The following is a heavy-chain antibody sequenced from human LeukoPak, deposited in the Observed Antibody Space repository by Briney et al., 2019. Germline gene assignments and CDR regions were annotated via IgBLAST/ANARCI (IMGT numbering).Heavy chain of an antibody. D-gene: IGHD3-3*01. CDR2: IYYSGST. Sequence: SETLSLTCTVSGGSISSSRYSWGWIRQPPGKGLEWIGSIYYSGSTYYNPSLKSRVTISVDTSKNQFSLKLSSVTAADTAVYYCARHQWGPTTYYDFWSGFNWFDPWGQGTLVTVSS. J-gene: IGHJ5*02. CDR3: ARHQWGPTTYYDFWSGFNWFDP. CDR1: GGSISSSRYS. V-gene: IGHV4-39*01.